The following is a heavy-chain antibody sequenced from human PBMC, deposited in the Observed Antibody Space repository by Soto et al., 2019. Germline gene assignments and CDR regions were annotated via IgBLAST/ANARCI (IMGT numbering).Heavy chain of an antibody. V-gene: IGHV4-34*01. CDR1: GGSFRGYY. Sequence: PSETLSLTCAVYGGSFRGYYWSWIRQPPGKGLEWIGEINHSGSTNYNPSLKSRVTISVDTSKNQFSLKLSSVTAADTAVYYCARRKFFYGSGSYYFRVDYYYGMDVWGQGTTVTVSS. CDR3: ARRKFFYGSGSYYFRVDYYYGMDV. J-gene: IGHJ6*02. CDR2: INHSGST. D-gene: IGHD3-10*01.